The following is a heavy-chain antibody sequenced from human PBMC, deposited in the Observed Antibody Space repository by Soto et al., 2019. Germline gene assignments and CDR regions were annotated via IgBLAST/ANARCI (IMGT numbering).Heavy chain of an antibody. V-gene: IGHV3-74*01. D-gene: IGHD3-10*01. CDR2: INSDGSST. J-gene: IGHJ4*02. CDR3: ARVRDGSDKFDN. Sequence: EVQLVESWGGLVQPGGSLRLSCAASGFTFSSYWMHWVRQAPGKGLVWVSRINSDGSSTSYADSVKGRFTISRDNAKNTLYLQMNSLRAEDTAVYYCARVRDGSDKFDNWGQGTLVTVSS. CDR1: GFTFSSYW.